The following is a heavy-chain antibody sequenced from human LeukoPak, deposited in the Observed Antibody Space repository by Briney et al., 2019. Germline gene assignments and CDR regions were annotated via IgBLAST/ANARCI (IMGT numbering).Heavy chain of an antibody. D-gene: IGHD5-24*01. CDR3: AREDRRDGYNFDY. Sequence: PGRSLRLSCAASGFTFSDYEMIWVRQTPGKGLERISYISSSGSTMYYAESVKGRFTISRDSAENSLYLQMSSLRAEDTAVYYCAREDRRDGYNFDYWGQGALVSVSS. CDR1: GFTFSDYE. V-gene: IGHV3-48*03. CDR2: ISSSGSTM. J-gene: IGHJ4*02.